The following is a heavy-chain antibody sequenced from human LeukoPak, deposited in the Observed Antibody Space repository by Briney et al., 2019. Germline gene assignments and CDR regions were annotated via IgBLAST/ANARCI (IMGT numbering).Heavy chain of an antibody. CDR2: ISGSGGST. Sequence: GGSLRLSCAASGFTFSSYTMSWVRQAPGKGLEWVSAISGSGGSTYYADSVKGRFTISRDNSKNTLYLQMNSLRAEDTALYYCARDWSSGRHDVYFPHWGQGTLVTVSS. CDR1: GFTFSSYT. V-gene: IGHV3-23*01. D-gene: IGHD1-26*01. J-gene: IGHJ1*01. CDR3: ARDWSSGRHDVYFPH.